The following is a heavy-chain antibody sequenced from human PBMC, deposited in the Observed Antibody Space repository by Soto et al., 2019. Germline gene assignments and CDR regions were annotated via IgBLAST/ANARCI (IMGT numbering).Heavy chain of an antibody. CDR3: ERGVRYYYYGMDV. D-gene: IGHD3-10*01. Sequence: PSETLSLTCTVSGGSISSYYWSWIRQPPGKGLEWIGYIYYSGSTNYNPSLKSRVTISVDTSKNQFSLKLSSVTAADTAVYYCERGVRYYYYGMDVWGQGTTVTVSS. CDR1: GGSISSYY. V-gene: IGHV4-59*01. J-gene: IGHJ6*02. CDR2: IYYSGST.